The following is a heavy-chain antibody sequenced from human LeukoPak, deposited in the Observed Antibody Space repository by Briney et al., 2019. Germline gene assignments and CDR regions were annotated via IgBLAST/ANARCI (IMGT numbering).Heavy chain of an antibody. CDR3: AKDGYIFGSATQFTL. CDR1: GYTFSNYA. Sequence: GGSLRLSCAASGYTFSNYAMTWVRQAPGKGLEWVSAISGSDGSTYYSDSVTGRFSISRDNAKNTLYLQMTSLTTDDPAVYYCAKDGYIFGSATQFTLWGREPRVTAPS. J-gene: IGHJ4*02. D-gene: IGHD3-3*02. CDR2: ISGSDGST. V-gene: IGHV3-23*01.